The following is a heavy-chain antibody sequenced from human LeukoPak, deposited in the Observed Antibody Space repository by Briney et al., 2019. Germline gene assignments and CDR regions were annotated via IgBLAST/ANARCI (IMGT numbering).Heavy chain of an antibody. CDR2: ISTDNGNT. J-gene: IGHJ4*02. D-gene: IGHD5-18*01. CDR3: ARGYSYGYGPLDY. V-gene: IGHV1-18*01. CDR1: GYSFTSYG. Sequence: GASVKVSCKTSGYSFTSYGINWVRQAPGQGPEWMGWISTDNGNTDYAQNLQGRVTMTTDTSTSTAYMELRSLRSDDTAVYYCARGYSYGYGPLDYWGQGTLVTVSS.